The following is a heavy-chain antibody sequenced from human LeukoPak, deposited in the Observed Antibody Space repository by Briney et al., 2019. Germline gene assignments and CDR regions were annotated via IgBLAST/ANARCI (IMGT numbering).Heavy chain of an antibody. CDR2: MNPNSGNT. J-gene: IGHJ5*02. D-gene: IGHD3-3*01. V-gene: IGHV1-8*03. Sequence: VSVKVSCKASGYTFTSYDINWVRQAAGQGLEWMGWMNPNSGNTGYAQKFQGRVTITRNTSISTAYMELSSLRSEDTAVYYCARVRLSFVGVVTNWFDPWGQGTLVTVSS. CDR3: ARVRLSFVGVVTNWFDP. CDR1: GYTFTSYD.